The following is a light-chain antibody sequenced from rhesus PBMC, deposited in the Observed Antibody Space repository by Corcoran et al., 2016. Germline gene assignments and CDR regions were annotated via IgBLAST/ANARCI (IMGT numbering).Light chain of an antibody. Sequence: DIVMTQSPDSLAVSLGERVTINCKSSQSLLYSSNNQNYLAWYQQKPGQAPKLLISWASTLESGVPNRFSGSGSGTDFTLTISGLQAEDVAVYYCQQYYSSPYSFGQGTKVEIK. CDR1: QSLLYSSNNQNY. J-gene: IGKJ2*01. V-gene: IGKV4-1*01. CDR2: WAS. CDR3: QQYYSSPYS.